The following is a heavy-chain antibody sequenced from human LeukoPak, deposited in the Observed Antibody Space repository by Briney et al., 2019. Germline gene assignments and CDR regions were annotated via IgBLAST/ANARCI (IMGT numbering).Heavy chain of an antibody. CDR1: EFSVGSNY. D-gene: IGHD1-26*01. Sequence: QAGGSLRLSCAASEFSVGSNYMSWVRQAPGKGLEWVSVIYSGGSTYYADSVKGRFTISRDNSKNTLYLQMNSLRAEDTAVYYCARGEWELDYWGQGTLVTVSS. CDR3: ARGEWELDY. J-gene: IGHJ4*02. V-gene: IGHV3-53*01. CDR2: IYSGGST.